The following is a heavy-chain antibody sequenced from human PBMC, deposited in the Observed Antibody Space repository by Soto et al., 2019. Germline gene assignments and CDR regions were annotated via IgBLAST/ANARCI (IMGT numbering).Heavy chain of an antibody. CDR1: GGSITNYY. V-gene: IGHV4-59*08. D-gene: IGHD4-17*01. CDR3: ARHPIYGGYSYYIDV. CDR2: VYYRGNT. J-gene: IGHJ6*03. Sequence: QEELQGSGPRLVKPSETLSLTCTVSGGSITNYYWSWVRQPPGKGLEWIGYVYYRGNTNYNPSLKSRVTISIDTSKNQISLKLSSVTAADTAVYYCARHPIYGGYSYYIDVWDKGTTVTVSS.